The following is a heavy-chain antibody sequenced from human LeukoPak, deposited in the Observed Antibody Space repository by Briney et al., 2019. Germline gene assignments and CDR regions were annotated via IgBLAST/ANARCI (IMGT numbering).Heavy chain of an antibody. J-gene: IGHJ4*02. D-gene: IGHD2-2*01. Sequence: ASAKVSCKASGYTFTDYYIHWVRQAPGQGLEWMGWISPNSGGTDYAQRFQGRVTMTRDTTITTAYMEMNSLNSDDTGVYYCARADLLYCSITSCSSFDYWGQGTLVTVSS. CDR1: GYTFTDYY. CDR3: ARADLLYCSITSCSSFDY. V-gene: IGHV1-2*02. CDR2: ISPNSGGT.